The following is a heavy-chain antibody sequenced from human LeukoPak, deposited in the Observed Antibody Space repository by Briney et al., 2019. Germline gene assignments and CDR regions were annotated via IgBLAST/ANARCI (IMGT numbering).Heavy chain of an antibody. CDR1: GGSFSGYY. J-gene: IGHJ4*02. D-gene: IGHD3-9*01. Sequence: GTLSLTCAVYGGSFSGYYWSWIRQAPGKGLEWVSYITNSGSTIYYADSVKGRFTISRDNSKNTLYLQMNSLRAEDTAVYYCAKSMDILTGYLWSLDYWGQGTLVTVSS. V-gene: IGHV3-11*04. CDR2: ITNSGSTI. CDR3: AKSMDILTGYLWSLDY.